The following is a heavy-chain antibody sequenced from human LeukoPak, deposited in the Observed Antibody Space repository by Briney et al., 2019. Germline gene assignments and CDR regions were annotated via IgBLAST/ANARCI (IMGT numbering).Heavy chain of an antibody. CDR2: ISSSSSTI. Sequence: GRSLRLSCVVSGFTFSSYSMNWVRQAPGKGLEWVSYISSSSSTIYYADSVKGRFTISRDNAKNSLYLQMNSLRDEDTAVYYCARATGHWFDPWGQGTLVTVSS. CDR1: GFTFSSYS. V-gene: IGHV3-48*02. D-gene: IGHD1-14*01. J-gene: IGHJ5*02. CDR3: ARATGHWFDP.